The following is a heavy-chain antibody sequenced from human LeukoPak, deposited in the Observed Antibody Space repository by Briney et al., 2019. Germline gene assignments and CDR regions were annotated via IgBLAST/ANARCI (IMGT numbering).Heavy chain of an antibody. Sequence: ASVKVSCKASGYTFTSYGTSWVRQAPGQGLEWMGWISAYNGNTNYAQKLQGRVTMTTDTSTSTAHMELRSLRSDDTAVYYCARDYSSSWYGWFDPWGQGTLVTVSS. J-gene: IGHJ5*02. CDR2: ISAYNGNT. CDR1: GYTFTSYG. CDR3: ARDYSSSWYGWFDP. D-gene: IGHD6-13*01. V-gene: IGHV1-18*01.